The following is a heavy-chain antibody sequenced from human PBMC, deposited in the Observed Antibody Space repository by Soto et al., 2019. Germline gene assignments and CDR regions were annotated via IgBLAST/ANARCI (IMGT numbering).Heavy chain of an antibody. V-gene: IGHV1-2*02. CDR2: INPKSGGT. D-gene: IGHD1-26*01. CDR1: GYTFTVYY. CDR3: ARSLVRGGSSSMALNYFDY. Sequence: ASVKVSCKASGYTFTVYYMHWVRQAPGQGLEWMGWINPKSGGTMYPQKFQGRDTMTWDTSISTAYMALTRLRSDDTAVYYCARSLVRGGSSSMALNYFDYWGQGTLVTVSS. J-gene: IGHJ4*02.